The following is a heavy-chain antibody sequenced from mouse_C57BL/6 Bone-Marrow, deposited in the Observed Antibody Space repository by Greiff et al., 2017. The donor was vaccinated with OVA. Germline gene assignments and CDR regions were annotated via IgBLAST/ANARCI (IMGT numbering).Heavy chain of an antibody. Sequence: EVQRVGSEGGLVQPESSMKLSCTASGFPFSDYYMAWVRQVPEKGLEWVANINYDGSSTYYLDSLKSRFIISRDNAKNILYLQMSSLKSEDTATYYCARAYSNHYYAMDYWGQGTSVTVSS. D-gene: IGHD2-5*01. J-gene: IGHJ4*01. V-gene: IGHV5-16*01. CDR1: GFPFSDYY. CDR2: INYDGSST. CDR3: ARAYSNHYYAMDY.